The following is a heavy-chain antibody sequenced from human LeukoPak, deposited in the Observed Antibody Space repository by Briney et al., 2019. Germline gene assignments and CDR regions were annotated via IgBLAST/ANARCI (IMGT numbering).Heavy chain of an antibody. CDR2: MPSGGNYN. J-gene: IGHJ4*02. V-gene: IGHV3-30*01. CDR3: ARVGIWSAADF. CDR1: GFTFSVDS. D-gene: IGHD3-3*01. Sequence: GGSLRLSCTASGFTFSVDSMHWVRQAPGKGLEWVGVMPSGGNYNYYADSVKGRFTISRDNARNTVLLQMKSLRHEGTAIYYCARVGIWSAADFGGQGTLVTVSA.